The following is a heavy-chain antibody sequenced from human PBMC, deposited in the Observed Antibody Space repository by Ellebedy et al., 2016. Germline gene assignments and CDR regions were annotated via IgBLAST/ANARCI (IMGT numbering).Heavy chain of an antibody. CDR1: GFTFSRFW. D-gene: IGHD3-10*01. V-gene: IGHV3-23*01. Sequence: GESLKISCAASGFTFSRFWMHWVRQAPGKGLEWVSAISGSGGSTYNADSVKGRFTISRDNSKNTLYLQMYSLRAEDTAVYYCAKDRYYGSGSYSDYWGQGTLVTVSS. CDR2: ISGSGGST. J-gene: IGHJ4*02. CDR3: AKDRYYGSGSYSDY.